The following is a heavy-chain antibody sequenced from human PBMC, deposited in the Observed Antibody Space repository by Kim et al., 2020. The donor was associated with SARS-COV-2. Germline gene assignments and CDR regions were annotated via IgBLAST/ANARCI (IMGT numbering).Heavy chain of an antibody. CDR1: GFTFRAYV. V-gene: IGHV3-23*01. J-gene: IGHJ4*02. Sequence: GGSLRLSCAASGFTFRAYVMTWVRQAPGKGLEWVSDIGQSGDHIYYADSVRGRFTISRDNSKSTLYLQMNSLRDEDTAVYYCVKPEGTRQQYYFDYWGQGTLVTVSS. CDR2: IGQSGDHI. CDR3: VKPEGTRQQYYFDY.